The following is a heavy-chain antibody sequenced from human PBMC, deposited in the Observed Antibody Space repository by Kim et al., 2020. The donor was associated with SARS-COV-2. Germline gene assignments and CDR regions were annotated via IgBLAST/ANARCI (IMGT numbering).Heavy chain of an antibody. CDR3: AKDMGGLLPFYYFYGMDV. J-gene: IGHJ6*02. D-gene: IGHD2-21*02. V-gene: IGHV3-9*01. Sequence: VKGRFTISRDNAKNSLYLQMNSLRAEDTALYYCAKDMGGLLPFYYFYGMDVWGQGTTVTVSS.